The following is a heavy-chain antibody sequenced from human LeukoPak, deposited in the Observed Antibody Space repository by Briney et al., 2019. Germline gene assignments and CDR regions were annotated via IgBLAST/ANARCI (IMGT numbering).Heavy chain of an antibody. Sequence: ASVKVSCKASGYTFTGYYMHWVRQAPGQGLEWMGWMNPNSGNTGYAQKFQGRVTMTRNTSISTAYMELSSLRSEDTAVYYCARLDVRVPADLWGQGTLVTVSS. V-gene: IGHV1-8*02. J-gene: IGHJ5*02. CDR2: MNPNSGNT. D-gene: IGHD2-2*01. CDR1: GYTFTGYY. CDR3: ARLDVRVPADL.